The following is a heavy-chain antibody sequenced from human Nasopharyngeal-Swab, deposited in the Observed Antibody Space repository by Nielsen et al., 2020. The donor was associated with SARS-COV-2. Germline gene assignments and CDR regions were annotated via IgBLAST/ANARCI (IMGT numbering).Heavy chain of an antibody. CDR1: GLTFSRYS. D-gene: IGHD2-15*01. V-gene: IGHV3-7*03. Sequence: GGSLRLSCAASGLTFSRYSMTWVRQAPGKGLEWVANIKQDGSEKYYVDSVKGRFTISRDNAKNSLYLQMDSLRADDTAMYYCVRVSSGGWYDSWGQGTLVSVSS. CDR2: IKQDGSEK. CDR3: VRVSSGGWYDS. J-gene: IGHJ5*01.